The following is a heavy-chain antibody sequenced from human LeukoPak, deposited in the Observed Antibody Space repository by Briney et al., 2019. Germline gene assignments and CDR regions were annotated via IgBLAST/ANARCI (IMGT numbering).Heavy chain of an antibody. V-gene: IGHV3-23*01. D-gene: IGHD3-3*01. CDR2: ISGSGGST. J-gene: IGHJ4*02. CDR3: AKDDEWLLSPTFDY. Sequence: GGSLRLSCAASGFTFSSYAMSWVRQAPGKGLEWVSAISGSGGSTYYADSVKGRFTISRDNSKDTLYLQMNSLRAEDTAVYYCAKDDEWLLSPTFDYWGQGTLVTVSS. CDR1: GFTFSSYA.